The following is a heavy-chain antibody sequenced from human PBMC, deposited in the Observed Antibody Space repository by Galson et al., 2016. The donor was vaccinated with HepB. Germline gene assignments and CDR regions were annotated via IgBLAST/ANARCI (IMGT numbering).Heavy chain of an antibody. J-gene: IGHJ6*02. CDR3: ATGRERSQLGGNYYYKMDV. V-gene: IGHV1-69*01. D-gene: IGHD1-26*01. Sequence: QSGADVKKPGESLKISCKASGGTFSSLAISWVRQAPGQGLEWMGGIMPLFGTADYAQKFQGRVTVTADESTTTAYLDLSSLRSEDTAVYYCATGRERSQLGGNYYYKMDVWGQGTTVTVSS. CDR1: GGTFSSLA. CDR2: IMPLFGTA.